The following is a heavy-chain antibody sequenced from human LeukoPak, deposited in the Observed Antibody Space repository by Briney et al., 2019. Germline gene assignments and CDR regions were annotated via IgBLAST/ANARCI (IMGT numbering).Heavy chain of an antibody. CDR2: LIASSGST. V-gene: IGHV3-23*01. Sequence: GGSLRLSCAASGFTFSSNAMNWVRQAPGKGLEWVSVLIASSGSTDYADSVKGRFTISRDNSKNTLYLQMNSLRAEDTAIYYCAKGGYDYIEIGYFDYWGQGTLVTVSS. J-gene: IGHJ4*02. CDR1: GFTFSSNA. CDR3: AKGGYDYIEIGYFDY. D-gene: IGHD5-12*01.